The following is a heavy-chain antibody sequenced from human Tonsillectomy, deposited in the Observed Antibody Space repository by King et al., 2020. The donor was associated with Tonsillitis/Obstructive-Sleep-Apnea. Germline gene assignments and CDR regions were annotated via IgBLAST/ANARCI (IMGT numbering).Heavy chain of an antibody. V-gene: IGHV4-59*01. D-gene: IGHD2-8*01. CDR2: IYYSGST. Sequence: VQLQESGPGLVKPSKTLSLTCTVSGGSISSYYWSWIRQPPGKGLEWIGYIYYSGSTNYNPSLKSRVTISVDTSKNQFSLKLSSVTAADTAVYYCARDMVLEAGGDAFDIWGQGTMVTVSS. CDR1: GGSISSYY. CDR3: ARDMVLEAGGDAFDI. J-gene: IGHJ3*02.